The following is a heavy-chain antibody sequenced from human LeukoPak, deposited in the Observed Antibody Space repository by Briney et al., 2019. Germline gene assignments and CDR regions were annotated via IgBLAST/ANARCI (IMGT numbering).Heavy chain of an antibody. V-gene: IGHV1-46*01. D-gene: IGHD3-9*01. CDR1: GYTFTSYY. J-gene: IGHJ3*02. Sequence: ASVKVSCKASGYTFTSYYMHWVRQAPGQGLEWMGIINPSGGSTSYAQKFQGRVTMTRDTSTSTVYMELSSLRSEDTAVYYCARRYFDWLSRRDAFDIWGPGTMVTVSS. CDR3: ARRYFDWLSRRDAFDI. CDR2: INPSGGST.